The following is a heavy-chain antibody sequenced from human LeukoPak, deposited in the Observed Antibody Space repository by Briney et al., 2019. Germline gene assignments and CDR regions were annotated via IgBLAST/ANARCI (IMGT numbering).Heavy chain of an antibody. D-gene: IGHD6-19*01. Sequence: GASVKVSCKASGYTFTGYYMHWVRQAAGQGLEWMGWINPNSGDTNYVQKFQGRVTMTRDTSISTAYMELSRLRSDDSAVYYRAREDGYSSGWYLSFDIWGQGTMVTVSS. J-gene: IGHJ3*02. CDR2: INPNSGDT. CDR3: AREDGYSSGWYLSFDI. CDR1: GYTFTGYY. V-gene: IGHV1-2*02.